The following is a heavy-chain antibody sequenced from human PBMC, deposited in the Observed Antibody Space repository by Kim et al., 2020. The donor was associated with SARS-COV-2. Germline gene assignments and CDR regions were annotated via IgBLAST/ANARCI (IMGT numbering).Heavy chain of an antibody. CDR1: GGSISSSNW. V-gene: IGHV4-4*02. Sequence: SETLSLTCAVSGGSISSSNWWSWVRQPPGKGLEWIGEIYHSGSTNYNPSLKSRVTISVDKSKNQFSLKLSSVTAADTAVYYCSSFSYGYSFDYWGQGTLVTVSS. J-gene: IGHJ4*02. D-gene: IGHD5-18*01. CDR2: IYHSGST. CDR3: SSFSYGYSFDY.